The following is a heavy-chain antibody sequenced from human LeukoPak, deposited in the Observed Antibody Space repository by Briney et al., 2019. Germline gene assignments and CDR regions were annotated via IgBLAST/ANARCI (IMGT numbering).Heavy chain of an antibody. V-gene: IGHV1-2*02. J-gene: IGHJ6*03. CDR2: INPNSGGT. CDR1: GYTFTGYY. CDR3: ARDGEVGATAPHTRSYYYYMDV. Sequence: AASVKVSCMASGYTFTGYYIHWVRQAPGQGLEWMGWINPNSGGTNYAQKFQGRVTMTRDTSISTAYTELSRLRSDDTAVYYCARDGEVGATAPHTRSYYYYMDVWGKGTTVTVSS. D-gene: IGHD1-26*01.